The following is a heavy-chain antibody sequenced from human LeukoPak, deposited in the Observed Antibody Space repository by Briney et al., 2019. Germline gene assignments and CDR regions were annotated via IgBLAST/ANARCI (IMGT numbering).Heavy chain of an antibody. CDR2: IYYSGST. V-gene: IGHV4-39*01. D-gene: IGHD4-17*01. CDR1: RVTIISGSYY. J-gene: IGHJ4*02. Sequence: SETLSLTCTVSRVTIISGSYYWAWIRQPPGKGLEWIGSIYYSGSTYYNPSLKSRVTIYVDPFKNQFSLTLSAVNGADTAVYYGARQDGDYRKEDYWGQGTLVTVSS. CDR3: ARQDGDYRKEDY.